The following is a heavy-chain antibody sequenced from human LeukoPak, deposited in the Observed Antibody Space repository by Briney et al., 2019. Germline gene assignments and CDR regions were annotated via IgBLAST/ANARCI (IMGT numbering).Heavy chain of an antibody. D-gene: IGHD1-1*01. CDR3: ARAMTGTYYYYYGMDV. Sequence: PSETLSLTCTVSGGSISSYYWSWIRQPPGKGLEWIGYIYYSGSTNYNPSLKSRVTISVDTSKNQFSLKLSSVTAADTAVYYCARAMTGTYYYYYGMDVWGQGTTVTVSS. CDR1: GGSISSYY. CDR2: IYYSGST. J-gene: IGHJ6*02. V-gene: IGHV4-59*01.